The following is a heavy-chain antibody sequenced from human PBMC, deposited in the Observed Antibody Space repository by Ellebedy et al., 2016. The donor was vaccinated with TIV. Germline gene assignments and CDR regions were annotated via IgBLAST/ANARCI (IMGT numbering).Heavy chain of an antibody. V-gene: IGHV4-59*13. CDR2: IYYSGST. Sequence: SETLSLTXTVSGGSISSYYWSWIRQPPGKGLEWIGYIYYSGSTNYNPSLKSRVTISVDTSKNQFSLKLSSVTAADTAVYYCARRYCSSTSCHDAFDIWGQGTMVTVSS. CDR1: GGSISSYY. CDR3: ARRYCSSTSCHDAFDI. J-gene: IGHJ3*02. D-gene: IGHD2-2*01.